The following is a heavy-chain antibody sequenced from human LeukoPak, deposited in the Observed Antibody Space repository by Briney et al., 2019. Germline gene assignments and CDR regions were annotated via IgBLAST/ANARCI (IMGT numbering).Heavy chain of an antibody. J-gene: IGHJ4*02. Sequence: GGSLRLSCAASGFTVSSNYMSWVRQAPGKGLEWVSVIYSGGSTYYADSVKGRFTISRDNSKSTLYLQMNSLRVEDTAVYYCARDGGYFDRLAYFFDYWGQGALAPVSS. CDR1: GFTVSSNY. CDR3: ARDGGYFDRLAYFFDY. CDR2: IYSGGST. V-gene: IGHV3-66*01. D-gene: IGHD3-9*01.